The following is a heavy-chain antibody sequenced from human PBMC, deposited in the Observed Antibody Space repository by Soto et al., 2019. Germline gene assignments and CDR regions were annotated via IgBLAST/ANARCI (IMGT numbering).Heavy chain of an antibody. V-gene: IGHV1-8*01. CDR3: ARGRNIRNWFDP. Sequence: QVQLVQSGAEVKKPGASVKVSCKASGYTFTSYDINWVRQATGQGLEWMGWMNPNSGNTGYVQKFQGRVTMARNTSISTAYMELSSLRSEDTAVYYCARGRNIRNWFDPWGQGTLVTVSS. J-gene: IGHJ5*02. CDR2: MNPNSGNT. CDR1: GYTFTSYD.